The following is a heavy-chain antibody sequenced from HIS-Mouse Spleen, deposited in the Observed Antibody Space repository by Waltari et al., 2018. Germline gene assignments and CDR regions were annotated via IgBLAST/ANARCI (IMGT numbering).Heavy chain of an antibody. J-gene: IGHJ2*01. Sequence: QLQLQESGPGLVKPSETLSPTCTVSGGSISSSSYHWGRIRQPPGKGLEWIGSIYYSGSTYYNPSLKSRVTISVDTSKNQFSLKLSSVTAADTAVYYCAREIPYSSSWYDWYFDLWGRGTLVTVSS. CDR2: IYYSGST. CDR3: AREIPYSSSWYDWYFDL. CDR1: GGSISSSSYH. D-gene: IGHD6-13*01. V-gene: IGHV4-39*07.